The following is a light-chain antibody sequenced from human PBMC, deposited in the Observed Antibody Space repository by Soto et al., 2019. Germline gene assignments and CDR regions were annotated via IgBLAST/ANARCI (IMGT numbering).Light chain of an antibody. CDR1: SGDIGRYNY. Sequence: QSALTQPASVSGSPGQSITISCTGTSGDIGRYNYVSWYQQHPGKAPKLMIYDVSYRPSGVSNRFSGSKSGNTASLTISGLQAEDEADYYCSSYTSSSTLVFGGGTKVTVL. V-gene: IGLV2-14*03. CDR3: SSYTSSSTLV. J-gene: IGLJ2*01. CDR2: DVS.